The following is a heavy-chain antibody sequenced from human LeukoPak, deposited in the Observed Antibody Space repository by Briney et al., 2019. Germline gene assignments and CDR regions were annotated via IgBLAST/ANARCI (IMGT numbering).Heavy chain of an antibody. Sequence: GGSLRLSCSASGFTFSAHFMHWVRQAPGKGLESVSSISINGDETFYAESVKGRFTVSRDNSKNTLYLQLSSLRVEDTAIYYCIKDLAGTWSFDHWGQGTLLTVSS. V-gene: IGHV3-64D*06. CDR1: GFTFSAHF. CDR3: IKDLAGTWSFDH. J-gene: IGHJ4*02. CDR2: ISINGDET. D-gene: IGHD7-27*01.